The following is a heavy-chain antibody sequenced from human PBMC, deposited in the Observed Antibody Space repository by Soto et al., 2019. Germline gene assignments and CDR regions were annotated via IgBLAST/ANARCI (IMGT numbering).Heavy chain of an antibody. CDR2: IYDSGST. J-gene: IGHJ4*02. D-gene: IGHD5-12*01. CDR3: ARLGRWLQALDS. Sequence: PSETLSLTCTVSGGSISPYYWSWIRQPPGKGLEWIGYIYDSGSTNYNPSLKSRVTISVDTSKNQFSLKLHSVSAADTAVYYCARLGRWLQALDSWGQGTLVTVSS. V-gene: IGHV4-59*08. CDR1: GGSISPYY.